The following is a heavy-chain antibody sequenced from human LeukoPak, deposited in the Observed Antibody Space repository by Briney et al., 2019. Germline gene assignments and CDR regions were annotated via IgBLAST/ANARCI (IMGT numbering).Heavy chain of an antibody. D-gene: IGHD6-13*01. CDR1: GFTFSSYS. Sequence: GGSLRLSCAAFGFTFSSYSMNWVRQAPGKGLEWVSSISSSSSYIYYADSVKGRFTISRDNAKNSLYLQMNSLRAEDTAVYYCARSWSIAAAGINGVDYWGQGTLVTVSS. J-gene: IGHJ4*02. V-gene: IGHV3-21*01. CDR2: ISSSSSYI. CDR3: ARSWSIAAAGINGVDY.